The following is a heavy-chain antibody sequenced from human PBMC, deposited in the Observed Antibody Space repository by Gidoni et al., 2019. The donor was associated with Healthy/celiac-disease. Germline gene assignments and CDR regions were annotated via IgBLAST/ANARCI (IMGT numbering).Heavy chain of an antibody. V-gene: IGHV4-34*01. CDR2: INHSGST. J-gene: IGHJ4*02. D-gene: IGHD6-19*01. CDR3: ARRQWLDY. CDR1: GGSFSGYY. Sequence: QVQLQQWGAGLLKPSETLSLTCAVYGGSFSGYYWSWIRQPPGKGLEWIGEINHSGSTNYNPSLKSRVTISVDTSKNQFSLKLSSVTAAGTAVYYCARRQWLDYWGQGTLVTVSS.